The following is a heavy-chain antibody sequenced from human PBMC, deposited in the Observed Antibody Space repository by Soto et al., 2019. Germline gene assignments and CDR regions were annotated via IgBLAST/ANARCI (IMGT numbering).Heavy chain of an antibody. D-gene: IGHD3-22*01. CDR3: ARDRGPSSGYYPYWFDP. J-gene: IGHJ5*02. CDR1: GYTFTSTW. CDR2: INPNGDRT. V-gene: IGHV1-46*01. Sequence: ASVKVSCKASGYTFTSTWMHWVRQAPGQGLEWMGIINPNGDRTIYTEKFQGRVTITRDTSTATAYMELSSLRSEDTAVYYCARDRGPSSGYYPYWFDPWGQGTLVTVSS.